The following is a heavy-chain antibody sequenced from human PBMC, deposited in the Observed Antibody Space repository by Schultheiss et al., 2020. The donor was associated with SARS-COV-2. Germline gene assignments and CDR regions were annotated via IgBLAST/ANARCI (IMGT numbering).Heavy chain of an antibody. CDR2: IYHSGGT. D-gene: IGHD6-6*01. CDR1: GGSVSSGSYY. Sequence: SETLSLTCSVSGGSVSSGSYYWSWIRQSPGRGLEWIGYIYHSGGTRYHPSLKSRVTISLDTSKNQFSLKLTSVIAADTAVYYCARDGDSSSSDPNYYYGMDVWGQGTTVTVSS. CDR3: ARDGDSSSSDPNYYYGMDV. J-gene: IGHJ6*02. V-gene: IGHV4-61*01.